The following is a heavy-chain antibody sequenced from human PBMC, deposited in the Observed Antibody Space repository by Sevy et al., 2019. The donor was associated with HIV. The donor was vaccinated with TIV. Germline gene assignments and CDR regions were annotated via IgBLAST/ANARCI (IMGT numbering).Heavy chain of an antibody. CDR2: IYYSGST. J-gene: IGHJ6*02. CDR3: ARAYYDRTQNVYGMDV. D-gene: IGHD3-3*01. V-gene: IGHV4-59*01. Sequence: SETLSLTCTVSGGSISSYYWSWIRQPPGKGLEWIGYIYYSGSTNYNPSLKSRVTISVDTSKNQFSLKLSSVTAADTAVYYCARAYYDRTQNVYGMDVWGQGTTVTVSS. CDR1: GGSISSYY.